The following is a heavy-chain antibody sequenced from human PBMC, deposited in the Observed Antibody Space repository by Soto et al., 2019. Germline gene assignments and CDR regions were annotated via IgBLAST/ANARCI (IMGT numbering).Heavy chain of an antibody. CDR1: GYTFSDYF. CDR2: INPKTAAT. J-gene: IGHJ6*02. CDR3: ARIKWGLDYYSGMDV. V-gene: IGHV1-2*02. D-gene: IGHD1-26*01. Sequence: APSVKVSCKASGYTFSDYFIQWLRQAPGQGLEWVAWINPKTAATNYAKKFQDRVTVTSDTSFSTAYLELTRLRPDDTALYYCARIKWGLDYYSGMDVWGQGTAVTVSS.